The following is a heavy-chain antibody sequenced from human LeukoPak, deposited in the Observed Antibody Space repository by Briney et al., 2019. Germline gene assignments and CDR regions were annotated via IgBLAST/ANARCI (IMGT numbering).Heavy chain of an antibody. CDR3: ARRLGYCSGGSCPSPNWFDP. J-gene: IGHJ5*02. Sequence: SETLSLTCTVSRGSISSSSYYWGWIRHPPGKGLEWIGSIYYSGSTYYNPSLKSRVPISVDTSKNQFSLKLSSVTAADTAVYYCARRLGYCSGGSCPSPNWFDPWGQGTLVTVSS. D-gene: IGHD2-15*01. CDR2: IYYSGST. CDR1: RGSISSSSYY. V-gene: IGHV4-39*01.